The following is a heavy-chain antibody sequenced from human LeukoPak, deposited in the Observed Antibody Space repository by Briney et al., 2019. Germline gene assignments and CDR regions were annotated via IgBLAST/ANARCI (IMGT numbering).Heavy chain of an antibody. J-gene: IGHJ4*02. Sequence: GGSLRLSCAASGFTFSSYAMSWVRQAPGKGLEWVSAISGSGGSTYYADSVKGRFTISRDNPKNTLYLQMNSLRAEDTAVYYCATNYYGSGSYYSPIDYWGQGTLVTVSS. CDR1: GFTFSSYA. D-gene: IGHD3-10*01. V-gene: IGHV3-23*01. CDR2: ISGSGGST. CDR3: ATNYYGSGSYYSPIDY.